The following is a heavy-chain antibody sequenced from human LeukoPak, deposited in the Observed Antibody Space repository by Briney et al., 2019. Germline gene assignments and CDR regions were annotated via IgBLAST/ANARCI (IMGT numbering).Heavy chain of an antibody. Sequence: PGGSLRLSCAASGFTFSSHAMSWVRQAPGKGLEWVSTISGSGATTYYADSVKGRFTISRDNSKNTLYLQMNSLRAEDTAVYYCAKGFGSGWPYYFDYWGQGTLVTVSS. D-gene: IGHD6-19*01. J-gene: IGHJ4*02. CDR1: GFTFSSHA. CDR2: ISGSGATT. CDR3: AKGFGSGWPYYFDY. V-gene: IGHV3-23*01.